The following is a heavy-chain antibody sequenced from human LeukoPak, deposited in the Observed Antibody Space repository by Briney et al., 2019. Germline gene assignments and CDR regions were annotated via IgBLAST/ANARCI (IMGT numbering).Heavy chain of an antibody. CDR2: IYHSGST. J-gene: IGHJ6*02. CDR1: GGSISSGGYY. V-gene: IGHV4-30-2*01. CDR3: ATTDLQENCSSTSCYYYYGMDV. D-gene: IGHD2-2*01. Sequence: SETLSLTCTVSGGSISSGGYYWSWIRQPPGKGLEWIGYIYHSGSTYYNPSLKSRVTISVDRSKNQFSLKLSSVTAADTAVYYCATTDLQENCSSTSCYYYYGMDVWGQGTTVTVSS.